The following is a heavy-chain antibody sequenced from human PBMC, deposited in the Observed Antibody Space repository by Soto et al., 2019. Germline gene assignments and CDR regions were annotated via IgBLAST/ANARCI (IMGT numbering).Heavy chain of an antibody. Sequence: ASVKVSSKSSGYTVTIYDINGVRKATGQGLEWMGWMNPNSGNTGYAQKFQGRVTMTRNTSISTAYMELSSLRSEDTAVYYCARGRYNKDIVVVVAADDASDMWCLGTLVTVS. J-gene: IGHJ3*02. CDR3: ARGRYNKDIVVVVAADDASDM. D-gene: IGHD2-15*01. CDR1: GYTVTIYD. V-gene: IGHV1-8*02. CDR2: MNPNSGNT.